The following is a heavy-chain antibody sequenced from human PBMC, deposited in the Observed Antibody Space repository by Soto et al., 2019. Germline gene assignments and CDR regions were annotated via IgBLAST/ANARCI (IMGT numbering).Heavy chain of an antibody. D-gene: IGHD2-2*01. CDR2: ISWNSGSI. CDR3: AKDALSSTSLWPAFDI. V-gene: IGHV3-9*01. CDR1: GFTFDDYA. Sequence: EVQLVESGGGLVQPGRSLRLSCAASGFTFDDYAMHWVRQAPGKGLVWVSGISWNSGSIGYADSVKGRFTISRDNAKNSLYLQMNSLRAEDTALYYCAKDALSSTSLWPAFDIGGQGTMVTVSS. J-gene: IGHJ3*02.